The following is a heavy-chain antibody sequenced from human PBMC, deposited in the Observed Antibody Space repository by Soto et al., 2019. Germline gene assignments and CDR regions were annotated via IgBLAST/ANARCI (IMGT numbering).Heavy chain of an antibody. J-gene: IGHJ4*02. Sequence: GGSLTLSCAAYGFTFSSYSMSWVSRAARKGLEWVAAISGSGGSTYYADSVKGRFTISRDNTKNTLHLQMNSLRADDTAVYYCAKNIRYVIDIVVVPAACYFDYWGQGTLVTVSS. CDR2: ISGSGGST. CDR3: AKNIRYVIDIVVVPAACYFDY. CDR1: GFTFSSYS. D-gene: IGHD2-2*01. V-gene: IGHV3-23*01.